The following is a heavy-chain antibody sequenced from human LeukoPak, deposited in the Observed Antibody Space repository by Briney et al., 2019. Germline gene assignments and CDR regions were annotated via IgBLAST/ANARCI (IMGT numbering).Heavy chain of an antibody. CDR2: IQNDASTE. J-gene: IGHJ4*02. Sequence: GRSLRLSCAATGFIFSHYGMHWVRQAPGKGLEWVAVIQNDASTENFADSVKGRFTISRDNSKNTVFLQMNSLRVEDTAVYYCARELSQIVWGGLDYGGQGTLVSVSS. D-gene: IGHD2-21*02. CDR3: ARELSQIVWGGLDY. V-gene: IGHV3-33*05. CDR1: GFIFSHYG.